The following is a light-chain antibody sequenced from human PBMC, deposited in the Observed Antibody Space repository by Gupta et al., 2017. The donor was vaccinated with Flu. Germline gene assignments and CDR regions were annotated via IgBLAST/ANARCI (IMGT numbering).Light chain of an antibody. CDR2: GNS. CDR1: ISNIGAGYD. CDR3: PSYDSSLSGSV. V-gene: IGLV1-40*01. Sequence: QSVLTQPPSLSGAPRQRVTMSCAGSISNIGAGYDVHWYQQLPGTAPKLLIYGNSNRPSGVPDRFSGSKSGTSASLAINGLQAEDESDYYCPSYDSSLSGSVFGGGTKMTVL. J-gene: IGLJ3*02.